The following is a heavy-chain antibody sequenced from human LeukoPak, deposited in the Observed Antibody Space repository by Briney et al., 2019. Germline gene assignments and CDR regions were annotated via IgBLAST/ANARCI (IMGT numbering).Heavy chain of an antibody. CDR3: GSRGAGALDN. CDR1: GFTLRSYA. J-gene: IGHJ4*02. D-gene: IGHD3-10*01. CDR2: ICVRGNT. Sequence: PGGSLRLSCAASGFTLRSYAMSWVRQAPGKGVECVSAICVRGNTYHAHSVKGRFTISRDNSKHTLYLQMNSLRLGHTRVYYCGSRGAGALDNWGQGTLVTVSS. V-gene: IGHV3-23*01.